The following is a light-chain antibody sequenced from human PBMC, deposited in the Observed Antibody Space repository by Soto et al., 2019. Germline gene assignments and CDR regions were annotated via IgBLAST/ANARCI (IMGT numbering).Light chain of an antibody. V-gene: IGLV1-40*01. Sequence: QTVVTQPPSVSGAPGQRVTISCTGSSSNIGAGYDVHWYQQLPGTAPKLLIYGNSNRPSGVPDRFSGSKSGTSASLAITGLQAEHEADYYCQSYDSSLSGGVFGGGTKLTVL. CDR2: GNS. CDR1: SSNIGAGYD. CDR3: QSYDSSLSGGV. J-gene: IGLJ3*02.